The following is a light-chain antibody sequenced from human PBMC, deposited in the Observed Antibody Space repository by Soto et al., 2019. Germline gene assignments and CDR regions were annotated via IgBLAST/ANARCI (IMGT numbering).Light chain of an antibody. CDR2: GAS. CDR3: HQRQSWPRT. V-gene: IGKV3-11*01. Sequence: EIVLTQSPGTLSLSPGERATLSCRPSQSVSNNYLAWYQQKPGQAPRLLIYGASNRATGIPARFSGSGSGTDFTLTISSLETEDFAVYYCHQRQSWPRTFGQGTKVDI. J-gene: IGKJ1*01. CDR1: QSVSNNY.